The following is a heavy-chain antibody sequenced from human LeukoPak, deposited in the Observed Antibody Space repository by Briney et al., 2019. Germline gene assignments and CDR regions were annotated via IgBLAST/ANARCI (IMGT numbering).Heavy chain of an antibody. V-gene: IGHV1-69*13. CDR1: GGTFSSYT. Sequence: ASVKVSCTASGGTFSSYTLSWVRQAPGQGLEWMGVIFHLFGREYYAQRIKGRVTITADESTSTAYMELSSLRSEDTAVDYCARGSYDILTGTALFAYYGMDVWGQGTTVTVS. CDR3: ARGSYDILTGTALFAYYGMDV. D-gene: IGHD3-9*01. CDR2: IFHLFGRE. J-gene: IGHJ6*02.